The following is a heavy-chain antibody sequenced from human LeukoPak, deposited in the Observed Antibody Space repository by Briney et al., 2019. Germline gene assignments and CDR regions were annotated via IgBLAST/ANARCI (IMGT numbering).Heavy chain of an antibody. D-gene: IGHD6-13*01. Sequence: SETLSLTCTVSGYSISSGYYWGWIRQPPGKGLEWIGSIYHSGSTYYNPSLKSRVTISVDTSKNQFSLKLSSVTAADTAVYYCARFEYSSSPDYWGQGTLVTVSS. CDR3: ARFEYSSSPDY. V-gene: IGHV4-38-2*02. CDR1: GYSISSGYY. CDR2: IYHSGST. J-gene: IGHJ4*02.